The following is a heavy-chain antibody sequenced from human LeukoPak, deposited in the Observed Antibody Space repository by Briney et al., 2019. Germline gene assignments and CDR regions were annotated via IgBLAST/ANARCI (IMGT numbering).Heavy chain of an antibody. CDR2: IYYSGNT. Sequence: SETLSLTCTVSGASISSYYWSWIRQPPGKGLERIGFIYYSGNTNYNPSLKSRVTMSLDTSKNQFSLRLSSVTAADTAVYYCARERITTLPDYWGQGTLVTVSS. V-gene: IGHV4-59*12. J-gene: IGHJ4*02. CDR1: GASISSYY. D-gene: IGHD4-11*01. CDR3: ARERITTLPDY.